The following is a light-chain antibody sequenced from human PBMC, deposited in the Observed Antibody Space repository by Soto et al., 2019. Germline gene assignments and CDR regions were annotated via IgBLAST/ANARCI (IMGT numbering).Light chain of an antibody. CDR1: QSINYY. CDR3: QHHNAWPPGDA. J-gene: IGKJ4*01. V-gene: IGKV3-11*01. Sequence: EIVLTQSPATLSLSPGERATLSCRASQSINYYLAWYQQKPVQAPRLLITDASNRASGIPDRFSGSGFGTDFTLTICSLEAEVFAIYYWQHHNAWPPGDAFGGGTKVEIK. CDR2: DAS.